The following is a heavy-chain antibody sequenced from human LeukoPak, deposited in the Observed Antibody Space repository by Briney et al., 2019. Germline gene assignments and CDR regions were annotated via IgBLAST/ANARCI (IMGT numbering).Heavy chain of an antibody. D-gene: IGHD2-2*01. J-gene: IGHJ6*03. Sequence: SSQTLSLTCTVSGGSISSGDYYWSWIRQPPGKGLEWIGYIYYSGSTYYNPSLKSRVTISVDTSKNQFSLKLSSVTAADTAVYYCAAARKDTVVVPAAVNYYYYMDVWGKGTTVTVSS. CDR1: GGSISSGDYY. CDR2: IYYSGST. V-gene: IGHV4-30-4*08. CDR3: AAARKDTVVVPAAVNYYYYMDV.